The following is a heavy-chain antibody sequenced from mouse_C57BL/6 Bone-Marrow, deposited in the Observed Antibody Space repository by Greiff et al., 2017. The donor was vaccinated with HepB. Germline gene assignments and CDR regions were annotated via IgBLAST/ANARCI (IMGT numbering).Heavy chain of an antibody. Sequence: VQLQQSGAELVRPGASVKLSCTASGFNIKDDYMHWVKQRPEQGLQWIGWIDPENGDTEYASKFQGKATITADTSSNTAYLQLSSLTSEDTAVYYCTTDWFAYWGQGTLVTVSA. CDR3: TTDWFAY. CDR1: GFNIKDDY. CDR2: IDPENGDT. V-gene: IGHV14-4*01. J-gene: IGHJ3*01.